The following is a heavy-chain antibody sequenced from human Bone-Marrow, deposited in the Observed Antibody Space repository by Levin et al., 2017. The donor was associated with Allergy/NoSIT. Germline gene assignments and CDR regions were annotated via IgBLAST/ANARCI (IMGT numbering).Heavy chain of an antibody. Sequence: GGSLRLSCSGSGFTFSDYAMSWVRQAPGKGLEWIGLIRNKTYRESREYATSVKGRFTISRDDSRSIAYLQLDSLKPEDTAVYFCARDPRSFTAMVTFPHYLYYYAMDVWGQGTTVTVSS. J-gene: IGHJ6*02. CDR1: GFTFSDYA. CDR3: ARDPRSFTAMVTFPHYLYYYAMDV. D-gene: IGHD5-18*01. V-gene: IGHV3-49*04. CDR2: IRNKTYRESR.